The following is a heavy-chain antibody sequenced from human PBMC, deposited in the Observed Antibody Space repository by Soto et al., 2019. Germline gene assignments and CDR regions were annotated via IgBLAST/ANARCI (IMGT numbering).Heavy chain of an antibody. Sequence: EVQLLESGGGLVQPGGSLRLSCAAYGFTFSSYAMSWVRQAPGKGLEWVSAISGSGGSTYYADSVKGRFTISRDNSKNTLYLQSTSVIAEDTAVFYCAKDLTHHLCSYSGYDSGAFEIWGQGTMVTVSS. D-gene: IGHD5-12*01. J-gene: IGHJ3*02. CDR3: AKDLTHHLCSYSGYDSGAFEI. CDR2: ISGSGGST. V-gene: IGHV3-23*01. CDR1: GFTFSSYA.